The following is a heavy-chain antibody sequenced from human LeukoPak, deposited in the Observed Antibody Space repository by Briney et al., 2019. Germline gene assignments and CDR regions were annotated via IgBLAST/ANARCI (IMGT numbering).Heavy chain of an antibody. J-gene: IGHJ4*02. CDR2: TSSDGSSR. CDR1: GFTFSGYP. CDR3: ARDREYNNGWYGYFDY. Sequence: GRSLRLSCVASGFTFSGYPMHWVRQAPGKGLEWVALTSSDGSSRYYADSVKGRFTISRDNSKNTLHLQMNSLRVEDTAVYYCARDREYNNGWYGYFDYWGQGTLVTVSS. V-gene: IGHV3-30-3*01. D-gene: IGHD6-19*01.